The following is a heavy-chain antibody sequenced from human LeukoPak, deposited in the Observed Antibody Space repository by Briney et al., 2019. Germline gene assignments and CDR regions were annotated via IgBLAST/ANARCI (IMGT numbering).Heavy chain of an antibody. Sequence: PGGSLRLSWAASGFTFSSYSMNWVRQAPGKGLEWVSYISSSSSTIYYADSVKGRFTISRDNAKNSLYLQMNSLRAEDTAVYYCARNPGYYDSSGYNFDYWGKGTLVTVSS. CDR1: GFTFSSYS. V-gene: IGHV3-48*01. CDR3: ARNPGYYDSSGYNFDY. J-gene: IGHJ4*02. CDR2: ISSSSSTI. D-gene: IGHD3-22*01.